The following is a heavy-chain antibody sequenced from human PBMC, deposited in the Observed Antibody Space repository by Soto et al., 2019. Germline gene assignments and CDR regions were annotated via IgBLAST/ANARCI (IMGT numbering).Heavy chain of an antibody. CDR3: ARGARYCTNGVCVSGEYFQH. V-gene: IGHV1-8*01. CDR2: MNPNSGNT. J-gene: IGHJ1*01. CDR1: GYTFTSYD. D-gene: IGHD2-8*01. Sequence: ASVKVSCKASGYTFTSYDINWVRQATGQGLEWMGWMNPNSGNTGYAQKFQGRVTMTRNTSISTAYMELSSLRSEDTAVYYCARGARYCTNGVCVSGEYFQHWGQGTLVTVSS.